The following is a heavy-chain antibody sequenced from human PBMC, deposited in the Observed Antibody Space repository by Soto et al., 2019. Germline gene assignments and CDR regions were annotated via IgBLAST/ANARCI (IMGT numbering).Heavy chain of an antibody. CDR3: ARDFAHCSGSSCRRVGRYFQH. J-gene: IGHJ1*01. CDR2: INQDGSQK. V-gene: IGHV3-7*05. D-gene: IGHD2-15*01. Sequence: PGGSLRLSCAASGFTFSTYWMSWVRQAPGKGLEWVASINQDGSQKYYVDSVKGRFTISRDNAKNSLYLQMSSLRGEDTAVYCCARDFAHCSGSSCRRVGRYFQHWG. CDR1: GFTFSTYW.